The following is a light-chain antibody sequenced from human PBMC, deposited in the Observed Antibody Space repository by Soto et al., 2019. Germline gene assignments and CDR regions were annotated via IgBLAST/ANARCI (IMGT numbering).Light chain of an antibody. CDR3: PQYRSPPRT. CDR2: GAS. Sequence: EIVLTQSPGTLSLSPGERATLSCRASESVSTSPLARYQQKPGQAPRILIFGASSRATGLPGRFRGSGSVADFTLNTSRLDPQAFAVYSGPQYRSPPRTFRQGTKVDIK. J-gene: IGKJ1*01. CDR1: ESVSTSP. V-gene: IGKV3-20*01.